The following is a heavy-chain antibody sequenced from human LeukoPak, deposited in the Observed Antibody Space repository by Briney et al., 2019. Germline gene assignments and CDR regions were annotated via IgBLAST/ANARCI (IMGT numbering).Heavy chain of an antibody. CDR1: GGSISSSSYY. J-gene: IGHJ6*03. V-gene: IGHV4-39*07. CDR3: AKGQGYCSGGSCPSYYYYMDV. CDR2: IYYSGST. D-gene: IGHD2-15*01. Sequence: TPSETLSLTCTVSGGSISSSSYYWGWLRQPPGKGLEWIGSIYYSGSTYNNPSKKSRVTRSGDTSKNQFSLKLSSVTAADTAVYYCAKGQGYCSGGSCPSYYYYMDVWGKGTTVTVSS.